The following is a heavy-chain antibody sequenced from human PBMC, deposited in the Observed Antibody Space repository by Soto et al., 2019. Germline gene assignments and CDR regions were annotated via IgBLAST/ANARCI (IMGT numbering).Heavy chain of an antibody. V-gene: IGHV1-58*01. CDR3: AAETKYDFWSVIKFDP. CDR1: GFTFTSSA. Sequence: SVKVSCKASGFTFTSSAVQWVRQARGQRLEWIGWIVVDSGNTNYAQKFQERVTITRDMSTSTAYMELSSLRSEDAAVYYCAAETKYDFWSVIKFDPWGQGTLVTVSS. CDR2: IVVDSGNT. J-gene: IGHJ5*02. D-gene: IGHD3-3*01.